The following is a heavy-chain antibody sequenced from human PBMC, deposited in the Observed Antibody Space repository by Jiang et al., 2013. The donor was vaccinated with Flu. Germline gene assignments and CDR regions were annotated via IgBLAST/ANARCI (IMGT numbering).Heavy chain of an antibody. Sequence: SGAEVKKPGSSVKVSCKASGGTFSSYTISWVRQAPGQGLEWMGRIIPILGIANYAQKFQGRVTITADKSTSTAYMELSSLRSEDTAVYYCARDKEGELSYGSPNTYYYGMDVWGQGTTVTVSS. CDR3: ARDKEGELSYGSPNTYYYGMDV. J-gene: IGHJ6*02. D-gene: IGHD5-18*01. V-gene: IGHV1-69*04. CDR2: IIPILGIA. CDR1: GGTFSSYT.